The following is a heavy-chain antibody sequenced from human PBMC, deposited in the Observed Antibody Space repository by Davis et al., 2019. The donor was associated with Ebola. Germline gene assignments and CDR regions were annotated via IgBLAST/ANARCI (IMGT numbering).Heavy chain of an antibody. D-gene: IGHD3-22*01. V-gene: IGHV3-23*01. CDR1: GSTVSSNY. CDR2: ISGSGGST. J-gene: IGHJ4*02. Sequence: GGSLRLSCAASGSTVSSNYMSWVRQAPGKGLEWVSAISGSGGSTYYADSVKGRFTISRDNSKNTLYLQMNSLRAEDTAVYYCAKRLNSYYDSSGYYWVDFDYWGQGTLVTVSS. CDR3: AKRLNSYYDSSGYYWVDFDY.